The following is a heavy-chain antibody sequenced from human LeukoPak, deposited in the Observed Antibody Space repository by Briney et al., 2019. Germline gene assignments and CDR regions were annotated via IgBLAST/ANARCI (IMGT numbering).Heavy chain of an antibody. J-gene: IGHJ4*02. CDR3: AKDCDYYDSSGYYCFDY. CDR1: GFTFDDYA. Sequence: GGSLRLSCAASGFTFDDYAMHWVRQAPGKGLEWVSGISWNSGSIGYADSVKGRFTISRDNAENSLYLQMNSLRAEDTALYYCAKDCDYYDSSGYYCFDYWGQGTLVTVSS. V-gene: IGHV3-9*01. D-gene: IGHD3-22*01. CDR2: ISWNSGSI.